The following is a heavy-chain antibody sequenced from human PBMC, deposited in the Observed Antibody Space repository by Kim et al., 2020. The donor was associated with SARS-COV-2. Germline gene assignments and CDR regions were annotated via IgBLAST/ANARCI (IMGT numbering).Heavy chain of an antibody. V-gene: IGHV1-24*01. CDR2: FDPEDGET. Sequence: ASVKVSCKVXXYXXTXLSMHWVRQAPGKGLEWMGGFDPEDGETIYAQKFQGRVTMTEDTSTDTAYMELSSLRSEDTAVYYCATGRVAGPPAWFDPWGQGTLVTVSS. CDR1: XYXXTXLS. D-gene: IGHD2-15*01. CDR3: ATGRVAGPPAWFDP. J-gene: IGHJ5*02.